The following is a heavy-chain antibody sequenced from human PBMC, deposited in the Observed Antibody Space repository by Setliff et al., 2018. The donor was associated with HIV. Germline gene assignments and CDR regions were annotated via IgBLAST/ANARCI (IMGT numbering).Heavy chain of an antibody. V-gene: IGHV1-18*01. Sequence: ASVKVSCKASGYSFSKYGISSVRQAPGQGLEWMGWFNPYNGKTNYIQKFQGRVTMTTDTSTSTAYMELRSLRSDDTAVYYCARGADGDYHYYMDVWGQGTTVTVSS. CDR1: GYSFSKYG. CDR3: ARGADGDYHYYMDV. J-gene: IGHJ6*03. D-gene: IGHD4-17*01. CDR2: FNPYNGKT.